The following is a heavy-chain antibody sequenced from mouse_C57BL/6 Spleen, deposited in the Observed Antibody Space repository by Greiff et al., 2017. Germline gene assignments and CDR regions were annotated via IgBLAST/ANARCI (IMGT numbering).Heavy chain of an antibody. CDR2: IYPGSGST. CDR3: ARWETTVVALDY. J-gene: IGHJ2*01. CDR1: GYTFTSYW. Sequence: QVQLQQPGAELVKPGASVKMSCKASGYTFTSYWITWVKQRPGQGLEWIGDIYPGSGSTNYNEKFKSKATLTVDTSSSTAYMQLSSLTSEDAAVYYCARWETTVVALDYWGQGTTLTVSS. D-gene: IGHD1-1*01. V-gene: IGHV1-55*01.